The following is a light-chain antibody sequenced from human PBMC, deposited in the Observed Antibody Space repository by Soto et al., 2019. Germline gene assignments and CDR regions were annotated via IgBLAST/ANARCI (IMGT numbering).Light chain of an antibody. CDR1: QSISSW. Sequence: DIQMTQSPSTLSASVGDRVTITCRASQSISSWLAWYQQKPGKAPKLLIYDASSLESGVPSRFSGSGSGTEFTLTISSLQADDFATYYCQQYNSGRTFGQGTKVEIK. CDR3: QQYNSGRT. CDR2: DAS. V-gene: IGKV1-5*01. J-gene: IGKJ1*01.